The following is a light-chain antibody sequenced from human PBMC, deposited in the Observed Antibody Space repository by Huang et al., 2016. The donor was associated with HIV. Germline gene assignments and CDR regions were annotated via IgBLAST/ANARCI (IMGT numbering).Light chain of an antibody. Sequence: IVLTQTPASLSLSAGERATLSCRASQSVSHYLAWYQHKPDQPPRLLIYGASRRATDIPARVNGSGSGTDVTLTISSLEAEDSALYYCQESDTWPRLTLGGGTKVEIK. V-gene: IGKV3-11*01. CDR3: QESDTWPRLT. J-gene: IGKJ4*01. CDR1: QSVSHY. CDR2: GAS.